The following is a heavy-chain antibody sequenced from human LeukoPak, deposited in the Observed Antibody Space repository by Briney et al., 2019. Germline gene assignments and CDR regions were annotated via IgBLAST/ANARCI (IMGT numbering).Heavy chain of an antibody. Sequence: SVKVSCKASGGTFSSYAISWVRQAPGQGLEWMGRIIPIFGIANYAQKFQSRVTITADKSTSTAYMELSSLRSEDTAVYYCARDLPRGAYYDSSGPFDYWGQGTLVTVSS. D-gene: IGHD3-22*01. CDR3: ARDLPRGAYYDSSGPFDY. CDR2: IIPIFGIA. J-gene: IGHJ4*02. V-gene: IGHV1-69*04. CDR1: GGTFSSYA.